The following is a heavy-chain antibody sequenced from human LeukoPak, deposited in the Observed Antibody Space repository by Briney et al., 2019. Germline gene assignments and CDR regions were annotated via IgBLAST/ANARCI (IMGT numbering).Heavy chain of an antibody. CDR3: ARGGVYGDYGY. D-gene: IGHD4-17*01. CDR2: IYHSGST. J-gene: IGHJ4*02. CDR1: GGSISSSNW. Sequence: SETLSLTCAVSGGSISSSNWWSWVRQPPGKGLEWIGEIYHSGSTNYNPSLKSRVTMSVDKSKNQFSLKLSSVTAADTAVYYCARGGVYGDYGYWGQGTLVTVSS. V-gene: IGHV4-4*02.